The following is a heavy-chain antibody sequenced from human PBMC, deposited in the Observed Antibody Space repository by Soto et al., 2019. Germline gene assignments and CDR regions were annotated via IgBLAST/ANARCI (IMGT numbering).Heavy chain of an antibody. CDR1: GGSIRTGDYY. CDR2: IYYTGST. CDR3: ARAPFPTRYDSFAGHPTTWFDP. D-gene: IGHD3-9*01. Sequence: QEQLQESGPGLVKPSQTLFLTCTVSGGSIRTGDYYWSWIRQHPGKGLEWIGSIYYTGSTYYNPSLKSRGSMSLDTSKNQFSLRLSSVTAADTAMYYCARAPFPTRYDSFAGHPTTWFDPWGQGTLVTVSS. J-gene: IGHJ5*02. V-gene: IGHV4-31*03.